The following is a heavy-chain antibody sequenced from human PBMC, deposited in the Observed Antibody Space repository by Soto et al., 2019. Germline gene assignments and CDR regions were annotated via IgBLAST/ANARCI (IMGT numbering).Heavy chain of an antibody. CDR2: IIPIFGTA. CDR1: GGTFSSYA. CDR3: ARAVKIVVVPAARSYGMDD. Sequence: GAAVKVSCKASGGTFSSYAISWVRQAPGQGLEWMGGIIPIFGTANYAQKFQGRVTITADKSTSTAYMELSSLRSEATAVYYCARAVKIVVVPAARSYGMDDVGQGTTVTVSS. V-gene: IGHV1-69*06. D-gene: IGHD2-2*01. J-gene: IGHJ6*02.